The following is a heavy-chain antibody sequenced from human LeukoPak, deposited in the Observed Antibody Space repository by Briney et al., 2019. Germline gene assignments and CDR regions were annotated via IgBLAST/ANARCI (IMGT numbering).Heavy chain of an antibody. J-gene: IGHJ4*02. D-gene: IGHD5-24*01. CDR1: GYTFTTYA. CDR3: ARDRYGDGFAHFDY. CDR2: ITPSGGT. Sequence: ASVTVSCTASGYTFTTYAMHWVRQAPGQGLEWMGWITPSGGTNYPQKFQGRGAITRDTSITTAYMDLSRLTSDDTAVYYCARDRYGDGFAHFDYWGQGALVTVSS. V-gene: IGHV1-2*02.